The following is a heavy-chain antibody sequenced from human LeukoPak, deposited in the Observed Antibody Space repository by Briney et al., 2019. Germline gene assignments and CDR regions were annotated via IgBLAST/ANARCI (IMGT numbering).Heavy chain of an antibody. Sequence: GRSLRLSCAASGFTFDDYAMHWVRQAPGKGLERVSGISWNSGSIGYADSVKGRFTISRDNAKNSLYLQMNSLRAEDTASYYCAKEGGKYCSSTSCYWDYWGQGTLVTVSS. J-gene: IGHJ4*02. V-gene: IGHV3-9*01. D-gene: IGHD2-2*01. CDR1: GFTFDDYA. CDR2: ISWNSGSI. CDR3: AKEGGKYCSSTSCYWDY.